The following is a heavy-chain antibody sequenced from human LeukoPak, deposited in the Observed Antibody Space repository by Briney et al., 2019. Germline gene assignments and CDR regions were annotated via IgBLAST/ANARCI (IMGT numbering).Heavy chain of an antibody. J-gene: IGHJ4*02. D-gene: IGHD6-13*01. CDR2: IYYSGST. Sequence: SETLSLTCTVSGGSISRYYWSWIRQPPGKGLEWIGYIYYSGSTNYNPSLESRVTISVETSKNQFSLKLSSVTAADTAVYYCARGGSSSWAYNFDYWGQGTLVTVSS. CDR1: GGSISRYY. CDR3: ARGGSSSWAYNFDY. V-gene: IGHV4-59*01.